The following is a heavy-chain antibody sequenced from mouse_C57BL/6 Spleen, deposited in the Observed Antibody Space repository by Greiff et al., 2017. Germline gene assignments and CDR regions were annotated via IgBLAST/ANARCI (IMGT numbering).Heavy chain of an antibody. V-gene: IGHV1-50*01. J-gene: IGHJ2*01. Sequence: QVQLQQPGAELVKPGASVKLSCKASGYTFTSYWMQWVKQRPGQGLEWIGEIDPSDSYTNYNQKFKGKATLTVDTSSSSAYMQLSSLTSEDSAVYYCARRVYYGSYDFDYWGQGTTLTVSS. CDR3: ARRVYYGSYDFDY. D-gene: IGHD1-1*01. CDR2: IDPSDSYT. CDR1: GYTFTSYW.